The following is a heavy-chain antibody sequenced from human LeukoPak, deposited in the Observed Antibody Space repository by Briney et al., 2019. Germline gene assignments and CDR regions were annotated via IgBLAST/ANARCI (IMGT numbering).Heavy chain of an antibody. CDR1: GFTFTNYA. D-gene: IGHD4-17*01. V-gene: IGHV3-23*01. Sequence: GGSLRLSCAASGFTFTNYAMSWFRQAPGKILEWVSTISGSGSSAYYADSVKGRFTISRDNSENTLYLQMNSLRVEDTAVYYCAKGREPYGDSRFDYWGQGTLVTVSS. J-gene: IGHJ4*02. CDR2: ISGSGSSA. CDR3: AKGREPYGDSRFDY.